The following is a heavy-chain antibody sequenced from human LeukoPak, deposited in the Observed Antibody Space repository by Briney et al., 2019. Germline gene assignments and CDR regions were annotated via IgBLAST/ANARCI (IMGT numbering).Heavy chain of an antibody. J-gene: IGHJ6*02. V-gene: IGHV1-2*02. CDR1: GYTFTGYY. D-gene: IGHD5-12*01. CDR2: INPNSGGT. Sequence: ASVKVSCKASGYTFTGYYMHWVRQAPGQGLEWMGWINPNSGGTNYAQKFQGRVTMTRDTSISTAYMELSRLRSDDTAVYYCARESLLGMVAMGQSSYYGMDVWGQGTTVIVSS. CDR3: ARESLLGMVAMGQSSYYGMDV.